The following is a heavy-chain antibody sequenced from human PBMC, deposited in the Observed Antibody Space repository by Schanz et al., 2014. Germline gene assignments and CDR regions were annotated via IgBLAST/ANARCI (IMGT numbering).Heavy chain of an antibody. J-gene: IGHJ4*02. CDR1: GFTFSTYA. V-gene: IGHV3-23*01. CDR2: ITTGGNT. CDR3: ARDGDFDY. Sequence: VQLLQSGGALVQPGGSLRLSCSASGFTFSTYAMSWARQTPGKGLEWVSSITTGGNTYYRDSVKGRFIVSRDNSKNTLYLQMNSLSAEDTAVYYSARDGDFDYWGQGTLATVAS.